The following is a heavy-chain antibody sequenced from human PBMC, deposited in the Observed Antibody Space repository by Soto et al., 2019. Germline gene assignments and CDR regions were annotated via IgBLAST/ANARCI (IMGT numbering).Heavy chain of an antibody. Sequence: LRLSCAASGFTFSNAWMSGVRQVPGKWLEWDGRIKSKTDGGTTDYAAPVKGRFTISRDDSKNTLYLQMNSLKTEDTAVYYCTTNRRVVTEMHSMDVWGQGTTVTVSS. J-gene: IGHJ6*02. D-gene: IGHD2-21*02. V-gene: IGHV3-15*01. CDR2: IKSKTDGGTT. CDR3: TTNRRVVTEMHSMDV. CDR1: GFTFSNAW.